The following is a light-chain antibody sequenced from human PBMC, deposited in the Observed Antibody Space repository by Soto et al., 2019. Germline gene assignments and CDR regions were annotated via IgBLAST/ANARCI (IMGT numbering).Light chain of an antibody. CDR3: QQYKSYSSWT. CDR1: QGINSW. CDR2: KAS. Sequence: DIQMTQSPSSVSASVGDRVTITCRASQGINSWLAWYQQKPGKAPKLLIYKASYLQSWVPSTFSGSGSGTEFTLTISSLQPDDFATYYCQQYKSYSSWTFGQGTKVEMK. J-gene: IGKJ1*01. V-gene: IGKV1-5*03.